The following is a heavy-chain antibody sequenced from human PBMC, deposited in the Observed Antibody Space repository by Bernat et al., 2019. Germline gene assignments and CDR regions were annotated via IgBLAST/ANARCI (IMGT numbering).Heavy chain of an antibody. V-gene: IGHV3-66*01. CDR2: IYNGGAT. CDR3: SGYGGNSV. CDR1: GFTVGDHH. Sequence: EVQVVTSGGGLVQPGESLRLSCAASGFTVGDHHMNWVRQAPGKGLEWVAVIYNGGATYYADSEQGRFTISRDSSKNTVYLQMSGLRAEDTAVYYCSGYGGNSVWDQGTRVTVSS. J-gene: IGHJ4*02. D-gene: IGHD2-21*02.